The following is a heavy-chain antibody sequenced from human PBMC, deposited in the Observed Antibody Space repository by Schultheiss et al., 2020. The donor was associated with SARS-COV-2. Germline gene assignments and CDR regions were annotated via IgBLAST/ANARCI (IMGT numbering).Heavy chain of an antibody. Sequence: GGSLRLSCAAAGFSFSSYAMNWVRQAPGKGLEWVAVIWYGGSNKYYADSVKGRFTISRDNSKNTLYLQMNSLRAEDTAVYYCTTRLVGHYYYYGMDVWGQGTTVTVSS. CDR1: GFSFSSYA. CDR2: IWYGGSNK. V-gene: IGHV3-30*07. CDR3: TTRLVGHYYYYGMDV. J-gene: IGHJ6*02. D-gene: IGHD2-8*02.